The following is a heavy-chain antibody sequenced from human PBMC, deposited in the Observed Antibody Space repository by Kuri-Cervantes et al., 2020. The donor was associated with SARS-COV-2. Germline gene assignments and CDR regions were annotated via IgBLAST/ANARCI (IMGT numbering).Heavy chain of an antibody. CDR1: GFTFSGHW. CDR3: AKTAPAASFNYYHYGLDV. V-gene: IGHV3-74*01. CDR2: INPDGSYT. J-gene: IGHJ6*02. D-gene: IGHD2-2*01. Sequence: GESLKISCAASGFTFSGHWIHWVRQAPGKGLVWVSRINPDGSYTNNADSVKGRFTLSRDNAKNMLFLQMNSLRAEDTAVYYCAKTAPAASFNYYHYGLDVWGQGTTVTVSS.